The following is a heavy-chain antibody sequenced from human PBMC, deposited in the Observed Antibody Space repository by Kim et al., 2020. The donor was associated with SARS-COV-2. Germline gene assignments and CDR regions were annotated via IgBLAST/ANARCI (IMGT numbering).Heavy chain of an antibody. D-gene: IGHD2-2*01. CDR3: ARVCRSTYCNAY. V-gene: IGHV3-7*01. J-gene: IGHJ4*02. Sequence: GRSLRLSCAASGFTFSDFWMSWVRQAPGRGLEWVAKINQDGSGKYYVDSVKGRFTISRDNGKNSLFLQMDSLRVEDRGVYYCARVCRSTYCNAYWGQGTLVTVSS. CDR1: GFTFSDFW. CDR2: INQDGSGK.